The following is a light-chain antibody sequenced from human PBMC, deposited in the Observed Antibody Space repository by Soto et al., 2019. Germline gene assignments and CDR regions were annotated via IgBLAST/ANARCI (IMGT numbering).Light chain of an antibody. CDR2: DTS. CDR3: QHYVTWLLA. J-gene: IGKJ4*01. CDR1: RGIGST. Sequence: EVVMTQSSATLSVSPGERATLSCRASRGIGSTLAWYQQKPGQTPRLLIYDTSTRATGVPGRFIGSRSGTEFTLTITSLQSEDFAIYYCQHYVTWLLAFGGGTRVENK. V-gene: IGKV3-15*01.